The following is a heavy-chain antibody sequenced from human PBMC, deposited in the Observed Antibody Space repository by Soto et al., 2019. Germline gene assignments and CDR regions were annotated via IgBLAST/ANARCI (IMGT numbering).Heavy chain of an antibody. J-gene: IGHJ4*02. V-gene: IGHV3-30-3*01. CDR2: ISYDRSNK. CDR3: ARDYGGNTYLDY. D-gene: IGHD4-17*01. CDR1: GFTFSSYA. Sequence: LRLSCAASGFTFSSYAMHWVRQAPGKGLEWVAVISYDRSNKYYADSVKGRFTISRDNSKNTLYLQMNSLRAEDTAVYYCARDYGGNTYLDYWGQGTLVTVSS.